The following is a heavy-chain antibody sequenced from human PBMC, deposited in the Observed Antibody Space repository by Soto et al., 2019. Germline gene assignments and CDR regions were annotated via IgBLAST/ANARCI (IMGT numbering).Heavy chain of an antibody. CDR3: ANYYGVYESGAFDI. D-gene: IGHD4-17*01. V-gene: IGHV3-30*18. Sequence: QVQLVESGGGVVQPGRSLRLSCAASGFTFSSHGLHWVRQAPGKGLEWVAVISYDGSKKYYADSVKGRFTISRDNSKNTLYLQMNSLRSEDTAVYYCANYYGVYESGAFDIWGPGTMVTVS. J-gene: IGHJ3*02. CDR1: GFTFSSHG. CDR2: ISYDGSKK.